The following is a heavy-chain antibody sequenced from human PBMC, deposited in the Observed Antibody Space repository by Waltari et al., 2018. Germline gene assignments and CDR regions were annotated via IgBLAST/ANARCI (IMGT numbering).Heavy chain of an antibody. CDR2: INGDGSDT. V-gene: IGHV3-74*01. Sequence: EEQLVESGGGLIQPGESLRVSCAVSGFTFSRSWMNWVRQGPGKGLVWVARINGDGSDTSYADSVKGRFTISRDNAKNTVYLQMKSLRVEDTAVYYCARMARKTYSSPVAGRDYYYGMDVWGLGTTVTVSS. CDR3: ARMARKTYSSPVAGRDYYYGMDV. D-gene: IGHD6-13*01. J-gene: IGHJ6*02. CDR1: GFTFSRSW.